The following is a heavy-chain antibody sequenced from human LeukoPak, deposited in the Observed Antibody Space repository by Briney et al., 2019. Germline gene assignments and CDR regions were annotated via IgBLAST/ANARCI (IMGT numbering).Heavy chain of an antibody. CDR1: GFTFNNYA. CDR2: ISGSIGTT. J-gene: IGHJ4*02. D-gene: IGHD3-16*01. CDR3: AKSLGEYYFDY. V-gene: IGHV3-23*01. Sequence: GGSLRLSCAASGFTFNNYAMGWVRQAPGKGLEWVSIISGSIGTTFYADSVKGRFTISRDNSKSTLYLQVNSLRAEDTAVYFCAKSLGEYYFDYWGQGTLVTVSS.